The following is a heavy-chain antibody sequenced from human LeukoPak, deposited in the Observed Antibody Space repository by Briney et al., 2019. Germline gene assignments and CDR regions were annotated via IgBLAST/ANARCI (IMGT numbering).Heavy chain of an antibody. CDR2: IKQDGSEK. D-gene: IGHD2-8*01. Sequence: GGSLRLSCAASGFTFSSYAMSWVRQAPGKGLAWVANIKQDGSEKYYVDSVKGRFTISRDNARNSLYLQMNSLRAEDTAIFYCARVNPLMAPGAFDIWGQGIMVVVSS. V-gene: IGHV3-7*01. CDR1: GFTFSSYA. J-gene: IGHJ3*02. CDR3: ARVNPLMAPGAFDI.